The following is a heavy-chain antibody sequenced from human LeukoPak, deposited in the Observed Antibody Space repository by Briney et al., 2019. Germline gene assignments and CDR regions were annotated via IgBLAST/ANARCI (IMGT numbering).Heavy chain of an antibody. D-gene: IGHD6-6*01. CDR2: ISSSNSYI. CDR1: GFTFSPYS. Sequence: PGGSLRLSCAASGFTFSPYSMCWVRQAPGKGLEWVSCISSSNSYIYYADSVKGRFTISRDNAKNSLYLQMNSLRAEDTAVYYCARDRSSSGLDYWSQGTLVTVSS. V-gene: IGHV3-21*01. J-gene: IGHJ4*02. CDR3: ARDRSSSGLDY.